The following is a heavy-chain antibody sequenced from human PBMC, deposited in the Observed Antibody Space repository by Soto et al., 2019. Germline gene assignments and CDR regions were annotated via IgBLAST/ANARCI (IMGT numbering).Heavy chain of an antibody. V-gene: IGHV1-69*06. D-gene: IGHD1-26*01. CDR2: TIPIFGTS. CDR1: GGTFSIYG. Sequence: SVKVSCKASGGTFSIYGANWVRQAPGQGPEWMGGTIPIFGTSKYAQKFQGRVTINADKSTNTAYMELSSLRSEDTAVYYCASPHGSSFAFDIWGQGTMVTVSS. J-gene: IGHJ3*02. CDR3: ASPHGSSFAFDI.